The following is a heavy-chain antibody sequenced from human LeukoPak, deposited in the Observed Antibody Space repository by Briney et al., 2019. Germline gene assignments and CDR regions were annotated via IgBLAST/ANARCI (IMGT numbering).Heavy chain of an antibody. CDR2: LAGDGSGT. D-gene: IGHD2-8*02. Sequence: QPGGSLRLSCAASGFTFNEYPMHWVRHAPGKGLVWVSRLAGDGSGTNYADSVRGRFTISRDNINNTLYLQMSTLTAEDTAVYFCARDGFTGPVTAYLDYWGQGTLVTVSS. CDR1: GFTFNEYP. CDR3: ARDGFTGPVTAYLDY. J-gene: IGHJ4*01. V-gene: IGHV3-74*01.